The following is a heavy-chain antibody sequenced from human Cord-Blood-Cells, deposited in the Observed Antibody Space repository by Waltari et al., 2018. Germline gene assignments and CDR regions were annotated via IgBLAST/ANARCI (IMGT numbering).Heavy chain of an antibody. J-gene: IGHJ3*02. CDR3: ARGGRVVLGNDAFDI. D-gene: IGHD3-10*01. CDR1: GYTFTCYY. CDR2: INPNSGGT. V-gene: IGHV1-2*02. Sequence: QVQLVQSGAEVKKPGASVKVSCKASGYTFTCYYMPWLRLAPGQGLEWMGWINPNSGGTNYAQKFQGRVTMTRDTSISTAYMELSRLRSDDTAVYYCARGGRVVLGNDAFDIWGQGTMVTVSS.